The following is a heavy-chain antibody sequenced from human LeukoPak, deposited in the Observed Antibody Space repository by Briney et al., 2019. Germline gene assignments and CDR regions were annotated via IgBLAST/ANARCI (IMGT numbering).Heavy chain of an antibody. V-gene: IGHV3-7*01. CDR2: IKQDGSEK. Sequence: GGSLRLSCAASGFTFSSYWVRWVRQAPGKGLEWVANIKQDGSEKYYVDSVKGRFTISRDNAKNSLYLQMNSLRAEDTAVYYCARLDDFWSGYWGNYYYYMDVWGIGTTVTVSS. CDR3: ARLDDFWSGYWGNYYYYMDV. J-gene: IGHJ6*03. D-gene: IGHD3-3*01. CDR1: GFTFSSYW.